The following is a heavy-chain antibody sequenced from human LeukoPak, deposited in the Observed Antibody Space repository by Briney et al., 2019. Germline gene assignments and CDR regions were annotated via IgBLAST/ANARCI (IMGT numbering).Heavy chain of an antibody. CDR3: AKGVPRGAAAGTNGMDV. J-gene: IGHJ6*02. D-gene: IGHD6-13*01. CDR2: ISYDRSKK. V-gene: IGHV3-30*18. CDR1: GFTSSSYG. Sequence: GGSLRLSCAPSGFTSSSYGTHWVRHAPGKGLEWVAVISYDRSKKYYADSVKGRFTISRDNSKNTLYLQMNSLRAEDTAVYYCAKGVPRGAAAGTNGMDVWGQGTTVTVSS.